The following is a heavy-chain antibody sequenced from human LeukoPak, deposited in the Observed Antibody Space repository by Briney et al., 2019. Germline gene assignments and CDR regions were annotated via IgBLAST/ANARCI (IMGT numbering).Heavy chain of an antibody. V-gene: IGHV3-21*01. CDR1: GFTFTSYT. CDR2: ITSSSNYI. Sequence: GGSLRLSCAASGFTFTSYTMNWVRQAPGKGLEWVSSITSSSNYIYYADSVKGRFTISRDNAKNSLYLQMNSLRAEDTAVYYCAELGITMIGGVWGKGTTVTISS. J-gene: IGHJ6*04. D-gene: IGHD3-10*02. CDR3: AELGITMIGGV.